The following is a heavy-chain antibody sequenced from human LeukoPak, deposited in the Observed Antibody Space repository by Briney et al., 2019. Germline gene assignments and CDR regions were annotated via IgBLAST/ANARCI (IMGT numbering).Heavy chain of an antibody. CDR1: GFTFSRYA. V-gene: IGHV3-30-3*01. CDR2: ISYDGSNK. Sequence: GGSLRPSCAASGFTFSRYAMCRVRQDPGEGLEGVAVISYDGSNKYYADSVKGRFTISRDNSKNTLYLQMKSLRAEDTAVYYCARDRILLWFGESFDYWGQGTLVTVSS. CDR3: ARDRILLWFGESFDY. J-gene: IGHJ4*02. D-gene: IGHD3-10*01.